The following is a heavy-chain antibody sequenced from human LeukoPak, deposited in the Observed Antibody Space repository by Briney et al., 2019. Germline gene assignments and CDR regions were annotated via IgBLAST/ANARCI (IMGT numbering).Heavy chain of an antibody. V-gene: IGHV1-2*02. CDR2: INPNSGGT. D-gene: IGHD3-22*01. CDR1: GYTFTGYY. J-gene: IGHJ4*02. CDR3: ARLTRDYYDSSTGETTDY. Sequence: ASVKVSCKASGYTFTGYYMHWVRQAPGQGLEWMGWINPNSGGTNYAQKFQGRVTMTRDTSISTAYMELSRLRSDDTAVYYCARLTRDYYDSSTGETTDYWGQGTLVTVSS.